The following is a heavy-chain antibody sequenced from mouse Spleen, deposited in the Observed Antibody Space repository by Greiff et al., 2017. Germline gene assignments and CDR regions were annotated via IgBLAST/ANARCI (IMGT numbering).Heavy chain of an antibody. J-gene: IGHJ2*01. D-gene: IGHD4-1*01. CDR3: ARGRELGDFDY. Sequence: QVHVKQSGAELARPGASVKLSCKASGYTFTSYGISWVKQRTGQGLEWIGEIYPRSGNTYYNEKFKGKATLTADKSSSTAYMELRSLTSEDYAVYFCARGRELGDFDYWGQGTTLTVSS. CDR2: IYPRSGNT. CDR1: GYTFTSYG. V-gene: IGHV1-81*01.